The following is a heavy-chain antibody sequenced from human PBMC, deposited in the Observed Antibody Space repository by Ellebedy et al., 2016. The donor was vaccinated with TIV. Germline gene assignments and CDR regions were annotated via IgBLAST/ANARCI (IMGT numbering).Heavy chain of an antibody. CDR3: TSEYTSGA. V-gene: IGHV3-7*01. CDR2: INEDGSVK. CDR1: GFTFNCCW. D-gene: IGHD6-19*01. J-gene: IGHJ5*02. Sequence: GESLKISCEASGFTFNCCWMRWVRQAPGKGLEWVAAINEDGSVKDYVDSVKGRFTVSRDNAEKSLYLQMNSLRVEDPAVYYCTSEYTSGAWGQGTLVTVSS.